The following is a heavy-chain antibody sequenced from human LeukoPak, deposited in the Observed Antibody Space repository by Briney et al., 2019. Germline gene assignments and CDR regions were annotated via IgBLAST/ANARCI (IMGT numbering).Heavy chain of an antibody. V-gene: IGHV3-23*01. D-gene: IGHD3-22*01. CDR2: ISGSGGST. Sequence: GGSLRLSCAASGFTFSSYAMSWVRQAPGKGLEWVSAISGSGGSTYYADSVKGRFTISRDNSKNTLYLQMNSLRAEDTAVYYCAKTMVVVMYNNWFDPWGQGTLVTVSS. CDR1: GFTFSSYA. CDR3: AKTMVVVMYNNWFDP. J-gene: IGHJ5*02.